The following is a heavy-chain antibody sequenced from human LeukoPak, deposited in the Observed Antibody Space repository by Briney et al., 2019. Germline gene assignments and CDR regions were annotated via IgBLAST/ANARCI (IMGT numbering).Heavy chain of an antibody. CDR3: ARRSRVRGVITRQYYFDY. Sequence: SGTLSLTCAVSGVSLSSSNWWHWVRQPPGKGLEWIGEIYHSGSTNYNPSLKSRVTISVGTSKNQFSPKLSSVTAADTAVYYCARRSRVRGVITRQYYFDYWGQGTLVTVSS. CDR2: IYHSGST. J-gene: IGHJ4*02. V-gene: IGHV4-4*02. CDR1: GVSLSSSNW. D-gene: IGHD3-10*01.